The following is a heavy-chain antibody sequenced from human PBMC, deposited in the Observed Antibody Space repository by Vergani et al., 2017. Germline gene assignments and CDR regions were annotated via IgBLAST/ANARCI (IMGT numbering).Heavy chain of an antibody. CDR1: GFTFDDYA. CDR2: ISWNSGSI. Sequence: EVQLVESGGGLVQPGRSLRLSCVASGFTFDDYAMHWVRQAPGKGLEWVSGISWNSGSIGYADSVRDRFTISRDNAKNSLYLQMNSLRAADVALYYCAKAQSPYYYYSSGYYFDYWGQGTLVTVSS. J-gene: IGHJ4*02. CDR3: AKAQSPYYYYSSGYYFDY. D-gene: IGHD3-22*01. V-gene: IGHV3-9*03.